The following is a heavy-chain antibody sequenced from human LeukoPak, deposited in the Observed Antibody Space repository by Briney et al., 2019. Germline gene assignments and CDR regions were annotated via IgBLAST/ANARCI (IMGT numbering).Heavy chain of an antibody. V-gene: IGHV3-23*01. Sequence: GGSLRLSCAASGFTFNNYAMSWVRQAPGKGLEWVSAISGSGGTTYYADSVKGRFTFSRDNSKNTLYLQMNSLRAEDTAVYYCAKASVGATYFDYWGQGTLVTVSS. CDR2: ISGSGGTT. CDR1: GFTFNNYA. D-gene: IGHD1-26*01. CDR3: AKASVGATYFDY. J-gene: IGHJ4*02.